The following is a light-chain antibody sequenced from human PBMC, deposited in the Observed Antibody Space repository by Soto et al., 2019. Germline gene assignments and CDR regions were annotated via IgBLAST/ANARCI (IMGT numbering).Light chain of an antibody. Sequence: QSVLTQPPSASGSPGQSVTISCTGTSSDVGGYNYISWYQQHPGKAPKLLIYDVTKRPSGVPDRFSGSKSGNTASLTVSGLQAEDEADYYCISYAGSDNYVFGTGTKVTVL. J-gene: IGLJ1*01. CDR1: SSDVGGYNY. CDR3: ISYAGSDNYV. CDR2: DVT. V-gene: IGLV2-8*01.